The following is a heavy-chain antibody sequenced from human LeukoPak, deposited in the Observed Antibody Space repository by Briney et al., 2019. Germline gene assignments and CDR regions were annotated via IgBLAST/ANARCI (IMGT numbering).Heavy chain of an antibody. CDR2: INLSGGST. J-gene: IGHJ4*02. D-gene: IGHD2-15*01. V-gene: IGHV1-46*01. CDR3: ARGAYIHFDY. Sequence: ASVKVSCKASGYTFTSYYMHWVRQAPGQGLEWMGIINLSGGSTNYAQKIQGRVTMTRDTSTSTAYMELRSLRSDDTAVYYCARGAYIHFDYWGQGTLVTVSS. CDR1: GYTFTSYY.